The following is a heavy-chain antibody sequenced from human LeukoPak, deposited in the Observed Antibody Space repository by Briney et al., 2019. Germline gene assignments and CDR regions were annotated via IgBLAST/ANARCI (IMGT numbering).Heavy chain of an antibody. CDR1: GGTFSSYA. Sequence: ASVKVSCKASGGTFSSYAISWVRQAPGQGLEWMGRIIPILGIANYAQKFQGRVTITADKSTSTAYMELSRLRSDDTAVYYCARDSKILWFGELLPPPNWFDPWGQGTLVTVSS. CDR2: IIPILGIA. D-gene: IGHD3-10*01. V-gene: IGHV1-69*04. CDR3: ARDSKILWFGELLPPPNWFDP. J-gene: IGHJ5*02.